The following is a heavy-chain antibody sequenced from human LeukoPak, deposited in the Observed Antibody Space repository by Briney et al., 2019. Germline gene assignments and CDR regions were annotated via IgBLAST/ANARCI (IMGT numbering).Heavy chain of an antibody. D-gene: IGHD2-15*01. Sequence: ASVTVSFTASGYTFTGYYMHWVRQAPGQGLEWMGWINPNSGGTNYAQKFQGRVTMTRDTSISTAYMELSRLRSDDTAVYYCARRYCSGSSCYAFFDYWGQGTLVTVSS. J-gene: IGHJ4*02. CDR1: GYTFTGYY. V-gene: IGHV1-2*02. CDR3: ARRYCSGSSCYAFFDY. CDR2: INPNSGGT.